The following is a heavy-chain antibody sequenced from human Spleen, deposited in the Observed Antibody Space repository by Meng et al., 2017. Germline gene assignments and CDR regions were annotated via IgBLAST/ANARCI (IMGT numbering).Heavy chain of an antibody. V-gene: IGHV3-74*01. D-gene: IGHD5-12*01. J-gene: IGHJ4*02. CDR3: SKDYTGSDDY. Sequence: VQLAESGGALVQPGRSLRLSCAASGFSFSSHAMHWVRQVPGQGLVWVSRINPDGSSTSYADSVKGRFTISRDNAKNTLYLQMTSLRAEDTAVYYCSKDYTGSDDYWGQGTLVTVSS. CDR1: GFSFSSHA. CDR2: INPDGSST.